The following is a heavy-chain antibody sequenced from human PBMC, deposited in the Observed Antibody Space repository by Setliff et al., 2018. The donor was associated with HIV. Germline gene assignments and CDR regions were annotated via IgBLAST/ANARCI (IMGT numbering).Heavy chain of an antibody. V-gene: IGHV1-46*01. CDR1: GDTFPKYY. D-gene: IGHD3-3*01. CDR2: INPNGGRT. CDR3: ARGSRITVVSVLIYSRFDY. J-gene: IGHJ4*02. Sequence: ASVKVSCKAPGDTFPKYYLHWVRQAPGQGLEWMGIINPNGGRTTYAQKFQGRVTMTRATSTSTVYMELSSLTSEGTAVYFCARGSRITVVSVLIYSRFDYWGQGTLVNVSS.